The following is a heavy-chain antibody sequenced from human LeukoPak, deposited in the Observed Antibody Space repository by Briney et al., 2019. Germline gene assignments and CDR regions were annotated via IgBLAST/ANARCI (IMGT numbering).Heavy chain of an antibody. CDR2: ISGSGATT. D-gene: IGHD1-26*01. Sequence: GGSLRLSCAASGFTFSSCAMTWVRQAPGKGLEWVSSISGSGATTYYADSVKGRFTISRDNSNNTVYLQMNSLRAEDTAVYYCAKDQSRVGSSDPFDYWGQGMQVGVSS. CDR3: AKDQSRVGSSDPFDY. J-gene: IGHJ4*02. V-gene: IGHV3-23*01. CDR1: GFTFSSCA.